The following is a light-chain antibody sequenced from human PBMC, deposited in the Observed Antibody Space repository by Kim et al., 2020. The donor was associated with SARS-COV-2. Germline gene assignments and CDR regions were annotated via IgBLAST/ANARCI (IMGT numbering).Light chain of an antibody. CDR2: SNN. Sequence: GQRVSISCSGSSSNIADNTVNWYQQRPGAAPRVVIYSNNQRPSGVPDRISGSKSGTSASLAISGLQSEDEADYYCAAWDDGLRGVVFGGGTQLTVL. CDR1: SSNIADNT. V-gene: IGLV1-44*01. CDR3: AAWDDGLRGVV. J-gene: IGLJ2*01.